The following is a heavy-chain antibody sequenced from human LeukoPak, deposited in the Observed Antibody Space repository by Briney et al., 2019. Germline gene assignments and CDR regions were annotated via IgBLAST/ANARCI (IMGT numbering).Heavy chain of an antibody. CDR3: ARGPDSSGYYYFDF. Sequence: SETLSLTCIVSGGSISGYYWSWVRQPPGKGLEWIGYIYSSGSTNRNPSLKSRVTISVDTSKNQFSLKLSSVTAADTAVYYCARGPDSSGYYYFDFWGQGTLVTVSS. V-gene: IGHV4-4*08. J-gene: IGHJ4*02. CDR2: IYSSGST. CDR1: GGSISGYY. D-gene: IGHD3-22*01.